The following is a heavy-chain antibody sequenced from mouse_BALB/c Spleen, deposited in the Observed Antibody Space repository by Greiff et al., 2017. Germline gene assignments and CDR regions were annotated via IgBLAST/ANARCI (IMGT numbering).Heavy chain of an antibody. Sequence: EVMLVESGGDLVKPGGSLKLSCAASGFTFSSYGMSWVRQTPDKRLEWVATISSGGSYTYYPDSVKGRFTISRDNAKNTLYLQMSSLRSEDTAMYYCARHPIYYDYDEYAMDYWGQGTSVTVSS. CDR3: ARHPIYYDYDEYAMDY. V-gene: IGHV5-6*01. D-gene: IGHD2-4*01. CDR2: ISSGGSYT. J-gene: IGHJ4*01. CDR1: GFTFSSYG.